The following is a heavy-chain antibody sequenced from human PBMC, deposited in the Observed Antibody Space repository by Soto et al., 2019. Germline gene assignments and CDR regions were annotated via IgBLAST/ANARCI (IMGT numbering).Heavy chain of an antibody. J-gene: IGHJ4*02. V-gene: IGHV1-69*06. Sequence: GASVKVSCKASGGTFSSYAISWVRQAPGQGLEWMGGIIPIFGTANYAQKSQGRVTITADKSTSTAYMELSSLRSEDTAVYYCASLPYPYYYDSSGYSDSDIDYWGQGTLVTVSS. CDR2: IIPIFGTA. CDR3: ASLPYPYYYDSSGYSDSDIDY. D-gene: IGHD3-22*01. CDR1: GGTFSSYA.